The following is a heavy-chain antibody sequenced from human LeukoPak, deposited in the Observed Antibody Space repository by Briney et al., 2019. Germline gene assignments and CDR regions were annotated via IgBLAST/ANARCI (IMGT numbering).Heavy chain of an antibody. CDR2: IYYSGRT. V-gene: IGHV4-39*01. Sequence: SETLSLTCTIFGDSVSRSDSYWDWIRQPPGKGLEWIGTIYYSGRTYYSPSLKSRVTLSVDMSNNQFSLTLSSVTATDTALYFCARRRYYDRSGYLEWGQGTLVTVSS. D-gene: IGHD3-22*01. J-gene: IGHJ1*01. CDR1: GDSVSRSDSY. CDR3: ARRRYYDRSGYLE.